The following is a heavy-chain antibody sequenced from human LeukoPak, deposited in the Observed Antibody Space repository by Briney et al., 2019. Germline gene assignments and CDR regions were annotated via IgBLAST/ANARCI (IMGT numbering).Heavy chain of an antibody. V-gene: IGHV4-34*01. CDR2: INHSGST. D-gene: IGHD2-2*01. CDR1: GGSFSGYY. Sequence: SETLSLTCAVYGGSFSGYYWSWIRQPPGKGLEWIGEINHSGSTSYNPSLKSRVTISVDTSKNQFSLKLSSVTAADTAVYYCARRAKRYCSSTSCRHGGSFDYWGQGTLVTVSS. CDR3: ARRAKRYCSSTSCRHGGSFDY. J-gene: IGHJ4*02.